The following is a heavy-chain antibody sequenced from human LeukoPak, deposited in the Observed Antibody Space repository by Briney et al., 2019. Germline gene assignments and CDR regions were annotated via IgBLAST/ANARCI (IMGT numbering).Heavy chain of an antibody. D-gene: IGHD3-22*01. CDR1: GFTFSSYG. CDR2: ISYDRSNK. J-gene: IGHJ4*02. V-gene: IGHV3-30*18. CDR3: AKDRLDEISSGCFDY. Sequence: GRSLRLSCAASGFTFSSYGMHWVRQAPGKGLEWVAVISYDRSNKYYADSVKGRFTISRDNSKNTLYLQMNSLRAEDTAVYYCAKDRLDEISSGCFDYWGQGTLVTVSS.